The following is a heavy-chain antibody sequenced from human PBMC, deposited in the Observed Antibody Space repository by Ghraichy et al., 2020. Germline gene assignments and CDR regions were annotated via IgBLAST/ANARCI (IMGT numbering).Heavy chain of an antibody. Sequence: ASVKVSCKASGYTFTSYYMHWVRQAPGQGLEWMGIINPSGGSTSYAQKFQGRVTMTRDTSTSTVYMEPSSLRSEDTAVYYCARDTLSKAADYWGQGTLVTVSS. CDR2: INPSGGST. V-gene: IGHV1-46*01. CDR1: GYTFTSYY. D-gene: IGHD2/OR15-2a*01. CDR3: ARDTLSKAADY. J-gene: IGHJ4*02.